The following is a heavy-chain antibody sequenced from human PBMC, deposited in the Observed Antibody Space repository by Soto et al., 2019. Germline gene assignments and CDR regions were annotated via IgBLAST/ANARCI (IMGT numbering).Heavy chain of an antibody. CDR2: IIPFFGTA. D-gene: IGHD1-26*01. V-gene: IGHV1-69*06. CDR3: ARDTTQYYYYYGMDV. Sequence: QVQLVQSGAEVKKPGSSVKVSCKASGGTFSSYAISWVRQAPGQGLEWMGGIIPFFGTANYAQKIQDRVTITAAKATSTAYMELSSLRSEDTAVYYCARDTTQYYYYYGMDVWGQGTTVTVSS. CDR1: GGTFSSYA. J-gene: IGHJ6*02.